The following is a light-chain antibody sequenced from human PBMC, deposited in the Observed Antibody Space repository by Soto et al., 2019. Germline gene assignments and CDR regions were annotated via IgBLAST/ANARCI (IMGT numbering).Light chain of an antibody. CDR1: QSVSSN. V-gene: IGKV3-15*01. J-gene: IGKJ1*01. Sequence: EIVMTQSPATLSVSPGERATLSCRASQSVSSNLAWYQQKPGQAPRLLIYGASTRATGIPARFSGSGSGTEFTLTISSLQSEDFAVYYCQQYPVTFGQGTKVEIK. CDR2: GAS. CDR3: QQYPVT.